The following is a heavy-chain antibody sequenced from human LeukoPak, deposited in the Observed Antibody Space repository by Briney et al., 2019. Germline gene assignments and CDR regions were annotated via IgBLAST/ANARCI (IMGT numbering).Heavy chain of an antibody. CDR3: ASSTYNWNLPDY. CDR2: INHSGST. D-gene: IGHD1-20*01. J-gene: IGHJ4*02. Sequence: KASETLSLTCAVYGGSFSGYYWSWIRQPPGKGLEWIGEINHSGSTNYNPSLKSRVTISVDTSKNQFSLKLSSVTAADTAVYYCASSTYNWNLPDYWGQGALVTVSS. V-gene: IGHV4-34*01. CDR1: GGSFSGYY.